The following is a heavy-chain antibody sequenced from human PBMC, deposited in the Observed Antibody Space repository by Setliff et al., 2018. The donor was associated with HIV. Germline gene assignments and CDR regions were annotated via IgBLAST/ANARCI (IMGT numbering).Heavy chain of an antibody. CDR2: VYHSGST. V-gene: IGHV4-38-2*01. Sequence: PSETLSLTCVVSGYSIGSGYYWGWIRQTPGEGLEWIGSVYHSGSTYYNPSLKSRITISIDTYKNHFSLRLTSVTAADTAVYYCARLAPAMVYELDYWGPGMLVTVSS. J-gene: IGHJ4*02. CDR1: GYSIGSGYY. CDR3: ARLAPAMVYELDY. D-gene: IGHD5-18*01.